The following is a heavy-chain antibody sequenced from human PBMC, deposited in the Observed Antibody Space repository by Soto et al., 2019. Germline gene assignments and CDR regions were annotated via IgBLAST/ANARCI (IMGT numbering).Heavy chain of an antibody. J-gene: IGHJ4*02. V-gene: IGHV5-10-1*01. CDR3: ARQLWPYSHSALLHL. Sequence: GDSLKISWKGSGYSFSSYWITWVRQMPGKGLEWMGRIDPSDAYTTYSPSFQGHVTISIYKSISTAYLQWNSLKASDTAMYYCARQLWPYSHSALLHLWGQRTPVTV. CDR2: IDPSDAYT. D-gene: IGHD2-15*01. CDR1: GYSFSSYW.